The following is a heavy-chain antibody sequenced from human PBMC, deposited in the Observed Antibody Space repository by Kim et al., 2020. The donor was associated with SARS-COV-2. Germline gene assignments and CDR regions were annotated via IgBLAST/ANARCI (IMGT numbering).Heavy chain of an antibody. CDR1: GYTFTGSY. CDR3: ARTGRFGDRGGLDP. J-gene: IGHJ5*02. CDR2: INPSSGAT. D-gene: IGHD3-10*01. Sequence: ASVKVSCKASGYTFTGSYVQWVRQAPGQGLEWMGWINPSSGATKYAPKFQGRVTLTRDTSITTAYLELSSLRSDDTAGYYCARTGRFGDRGGLDPWGQGT. V-gene: IGHV1-2*02.